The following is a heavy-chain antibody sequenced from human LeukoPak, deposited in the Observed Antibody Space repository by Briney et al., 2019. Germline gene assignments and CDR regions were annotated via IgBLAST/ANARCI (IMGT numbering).Heavy chain of an antibody. CDR1: GFTFSSYA. D-gene: IGHD6-19*01. V-gene: IGHV3-23*01. Sequence: GGSLRLSCVASGFTFSSYAMSWVRQAPGKGLEWVSAISGSGGSTYYADSVKGRFTISRDNSKNTLYLQMNSLRAEDTAVYYCAKDYSSGWYFFDYWGQGTLVTVSS. CDR3: AKDYSSGWYFFDY. CDR2: ISGSGGST. J-gene: IGHJ4*02.